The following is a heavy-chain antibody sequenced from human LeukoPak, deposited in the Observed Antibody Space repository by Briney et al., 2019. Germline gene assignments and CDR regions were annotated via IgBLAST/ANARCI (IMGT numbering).Heavy chain of an antibody. CDR3: ARLSLPQYYYDSSGYYGNLQH. CDR2: IYHSGGT. Sequence: KPSETLSLTCAVYGGSFSGYYWSWIRQPPGKGLEWIGEIYHSGGTYYNPSLKSRVTMSVDTSKNQFSLKLSSVTAADTAVYYCARLSLPQYYYDSSGYYGNLQHWGQGTLVTVSS. V-gene: IGHV4-34*01. J-gene: IGHJ1*01. CDR1: GGSFSGYY. D-gene: IGHD3-22*01.